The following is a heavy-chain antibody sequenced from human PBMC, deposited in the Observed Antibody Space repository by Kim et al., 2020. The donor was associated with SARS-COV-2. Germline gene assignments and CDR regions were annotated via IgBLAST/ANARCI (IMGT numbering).Heavy chain of an antibody. Sequence: TKYSEKFQGRVTITRDTSASTAYMELSSLRSEDTAVYYCAKGYSGRYFDYWGQGTLVTVSS. D-gene: IGHD1-26*01. CDR3: AKGYSGRYFDY. CDR2: T. V-gene: IGHV1-3*01. J-gene: IGHJ4*02.